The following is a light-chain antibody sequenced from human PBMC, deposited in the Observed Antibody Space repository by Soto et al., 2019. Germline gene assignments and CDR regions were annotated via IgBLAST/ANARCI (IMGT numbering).Light chain of an antibody. J-gene: IGKJ1*01. CDR1: QGVNDN. CDR3: QQYSDWPPWT. V-gene: IGKV3D-15*01. Sequence: VLTQSPATLSVSPGERATLSCRASQGVNDNLAWYQQKPGQAPRLLIYGASTRATGIPARFSGGGSGTDFTLTISSLQAEDVAVYYCQQYSDWPPWTFGQGTKVDIK. CDR2: GAS.